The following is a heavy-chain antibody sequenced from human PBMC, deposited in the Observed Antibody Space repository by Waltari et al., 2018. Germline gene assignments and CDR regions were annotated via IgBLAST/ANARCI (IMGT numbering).Heavy chain of an antibody. CDR2: INYDGSQK. CDR3: AKSRGFEY. D-gene: IGHD2-2*01. J-gene: IGHJ4*02. CDR1: GFTFSRYW. Sequence: EVQLVESGGGLVQPGGSLRLSCEASGFTFSRYWMSWVRQTPGKGVEWVANINYDGSQKYYVDSVKGRFTISRDNAKNSVYLQMNSLRVDDTAMYYCAKSRGFEYWGQGTLITVSS. V-gene: IGHV3-7*01.